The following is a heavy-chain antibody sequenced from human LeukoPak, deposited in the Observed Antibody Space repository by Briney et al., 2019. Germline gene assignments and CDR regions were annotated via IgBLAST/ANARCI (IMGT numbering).Heavy chain of an antibody. CDR3: ARGPYCSSTSGYARRPFDY. CDR1: GGSFSGYY. CDR2: INHSGST. V-gene: IGHV4-34*01. Sequence: PSETLSLTCAVYGGSFSGYYWSWIRQPPGKGLEWIGEINHSGSTNYNPSLKSRVTISVDTSKNQFSLKLSSVTAADTAVYYCARGPYCSSTSGYARRPFDYWGQGTLVTVSS. D-gene: IGHD2-2*01. J-gene: IGHJ4*02.